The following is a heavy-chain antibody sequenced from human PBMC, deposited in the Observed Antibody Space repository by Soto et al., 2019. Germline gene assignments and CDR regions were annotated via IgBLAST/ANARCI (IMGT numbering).Heavy chain of an antibody. V-gene: IGHV4-34*01. CDR3: ARLGIAVAGRILYFDY. D-gene: IGHD6-19*01. CDR2: INHSGST. Sequence: PSETLSLTCAVYGGPFSGYYWSWIRQPPGKGLEWIGEINHSGSTNYNPSLKSRVTISVDTSKNQFSLKLSSVTAADTAVFYCARLGIAVAGRILYFDYWGQETLVTVSS. CDR1: GGPFSGYY. J-gene: IGHJ4*02.